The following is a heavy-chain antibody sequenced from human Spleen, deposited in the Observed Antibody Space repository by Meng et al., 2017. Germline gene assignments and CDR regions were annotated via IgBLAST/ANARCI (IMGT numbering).Heavy chain of an antibody. CDR2: IYYSGST. Sequence: SETLSLTCTVSGGSVSSGSYYWSWIRQPPGKGLEWIGYIYYSGSTNYNPSLKSRVTISVDTSKNQYSLKLSSVTAEDAAVYYWARVPQDTATAYFDYWGQGTPVTVSS. CDR3: ARVPQDTATAYFDY. D-gene: IGHD5-18*01. V-gene: IGHV4-61*01. CDR1: GGSVSSGSYY. J-gene: IGHJ4*02.